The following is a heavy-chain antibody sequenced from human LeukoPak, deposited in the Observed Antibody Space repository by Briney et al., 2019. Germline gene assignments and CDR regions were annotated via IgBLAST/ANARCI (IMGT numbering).Heavy chain of an antibody. Sequence: GGSLRLSCAASGFTFSSFSMNWVRQSPGKGLEWLSYMSGSSSTIYYADSVKGRFTISRDNAKNSLYLQMNSLRDEDTAVYYCARDPSVAATGWGRWFDHWGQGTLVAVSS. J-gene: IGHJ5*02. D-gene: IGHD6-13*01. CDR1: GFTFSSFS. CDR2: MSGSSSTI. V-gene: IGHV3-48*02. CDR3: ARDPSVAATGWGRWFDH.